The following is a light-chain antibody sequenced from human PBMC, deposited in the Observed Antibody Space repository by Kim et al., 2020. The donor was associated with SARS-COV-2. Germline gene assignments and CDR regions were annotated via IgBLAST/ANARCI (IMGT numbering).Light chain of an antibody. J-gene: IGKJ4*01. Sequence: ASVGDRVTITCQASQDINNYLNWYQQKPGKAPKLLIYDVSKVETGVPSRFSGSGSVTHFTLTISSLQAEDIATYYCQQYAIVPVSFGGGTKVDIK. CDR2: DVS. V-gene: IGKV1-33*01. CDR1: QDINNY. CDR3: QQYAIVPVS.